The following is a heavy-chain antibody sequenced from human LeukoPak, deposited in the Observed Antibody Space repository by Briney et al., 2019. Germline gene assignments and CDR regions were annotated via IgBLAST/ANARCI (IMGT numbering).Heavy chain of an antibody. J-gene: IGHJ4*02. CDR2: INWNGGST. V-gene: IGHV3-20*04. Sequence: RPGGSLRLSCAASGFTFDDYGMSWVRQAPGKGLEWVSGINWNGGSTGYAGSVKGRFTISRDNAKNSLYLQMNSLRAEDAALYYCARVVDSSGPFDYWGQGTLVTVSS. CDR1: GFTFDDYG. CDR3: ARVVDSSGPFDY. D-gene: IGHD6-25*01.